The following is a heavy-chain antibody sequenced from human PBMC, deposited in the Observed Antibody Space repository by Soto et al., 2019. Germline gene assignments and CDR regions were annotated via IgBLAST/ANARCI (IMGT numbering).Heavy chain of an antibody. Sequence: EVHLVESGGGLVQPGGSLRLSCSASGFTFSAYWMTWVRQAPGGGLEGVANIKQDESEKYFVDSVKGRFTISRDNVKNSLYLQMNILRVEESAVYYCARHERDSSYSDFDQWGQGTLVTVSS. CDR2: IKQDESEK. CDR1: GFTFSAYW. V-gene: IGHV3-7*01. D-gene: IGHD6-19*01. J-gene: IGHJ4*02. CDR3: ARHERDSSYSDFDQ.